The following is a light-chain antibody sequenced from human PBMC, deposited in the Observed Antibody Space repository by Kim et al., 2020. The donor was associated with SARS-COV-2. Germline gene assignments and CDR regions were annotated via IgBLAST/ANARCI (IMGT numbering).Light chain of an antibody. CDR3: QQHDKSPKT. V-gene: IGKV3-20*01. Sequence: SLSPGERGTLSCRASQSVSTTLAWYQQKPGQAPRLLIYGASSRATGIPDRFSGSGSGTDFTLTISRLEPEDFAVYYCQQHDKSPKTFGQGTKLEI. J-gene: IGKJ2*01. CDR1: QSVSTT. CDR2: GAS.